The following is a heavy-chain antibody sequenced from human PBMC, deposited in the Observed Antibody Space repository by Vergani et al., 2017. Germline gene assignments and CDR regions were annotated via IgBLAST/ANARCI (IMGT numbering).Heavy chain of an antibody. Sequence: QVQLVQSGAEVKKPGALVKVSCKAPGYTFTGHYMHWVRPAPGQGLEWMGWINPNSGGTNYAQKFQGRVTMTRDTSISTAYMELSRLRSDDTAVYYCARVRVRRTGNDAFDIWGQGTMVTVSS. CDR2: INPNSGGT. V-gene: IGHV1-2*02. J-gene: IGHJ3*02. D-gene: IGHD1-14*01. CDR3: ARVRVRRTGNDAFDI. CDR1: GYTFTGHY.